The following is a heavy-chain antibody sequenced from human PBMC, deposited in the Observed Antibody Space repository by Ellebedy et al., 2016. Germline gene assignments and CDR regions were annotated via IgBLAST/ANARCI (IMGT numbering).Heavy chain of an antibody. CDR1: GYSISSGYY. Sequence: SETLSLTCTVSGYSISSGYYWGWIRQPPGKGLQWIGSIYHLGNTYYNPSLKSRVTMPVDTSQNQFSLRLSSVTAADTAVYYCARVRAYGDYSVDYWGQGTLVTVSS. J-gene: IGHJ4*02. CDR2: IYHLGNT. CDR3: ARVRAYGDYSVDY. D-gene: IGHD4-17*01. V-gene: IGHV4-38-2*02.